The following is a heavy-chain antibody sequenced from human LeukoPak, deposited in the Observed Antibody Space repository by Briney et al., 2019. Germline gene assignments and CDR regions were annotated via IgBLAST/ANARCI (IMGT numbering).Heavy chain of an antibody. CDR3: ARDEPFDY. CDR1: GFTFSNFA. V-gene: IGHV3-53*01. Sequence: PGGSLRLSCAASGFTFSNFAMSWVRQAPGKGLEWVSVIYSGGSTYYADSVKGRFTISRDNSKNTLYLQMNSLRAEDTAVYYCARDEPFDYWGQGTLVTVSS. CDR2: IYSGGST. J-gene: IGHJ4*02.